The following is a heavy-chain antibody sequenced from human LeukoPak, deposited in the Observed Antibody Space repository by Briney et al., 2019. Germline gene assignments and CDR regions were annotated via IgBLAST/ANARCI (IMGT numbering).Heavy chain of an antibody. J-gene: IGHJ4*02. Sequence: GASVKLSCKASGYTFTGYYMHWVRQAPGQGLEWMGGINPNSGDTDYAQKFQGRVTMTRDTSISTAYMELSRLRSDDTAVYYCATAGFVSGSYYFDYWGQGTLVTVSS. V-gene: IGHV1-2*02. D-gene: IGHD3-22*01. CDR2: INPNSGDT. CDR1: GYTFTGYY. CDR3: ATAGFVSGSYYFDY.